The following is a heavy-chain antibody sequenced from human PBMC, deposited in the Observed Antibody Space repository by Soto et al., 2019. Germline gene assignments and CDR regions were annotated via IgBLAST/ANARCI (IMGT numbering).Heavy chain of an antibody. V-gene: IGHV5-10-1*01. CDR1: GYSFTDYW. CDR2: IDPRDSQS. D-gene: IGHD3-10*01. J-gene: IGHJ5*02. Sequence: GGSLKISCKASGYSFTDYWITWVRQMPGKGLEWMGRIDPRDSQSNYSPSFQGHVTISADKSRRTAYLQWNSLKASDTAMYYCARTAYGNWLDPWGQGTLVTVSS. CDR3: ARTAYGNWLDP.